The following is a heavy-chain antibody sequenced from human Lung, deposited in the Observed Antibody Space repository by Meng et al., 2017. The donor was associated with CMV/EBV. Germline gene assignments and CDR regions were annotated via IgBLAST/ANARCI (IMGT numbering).Heavy chain of an antibody. D-gene: IGHD5-18*01. Sequence: GSLRLSCTVPGGSISSYYWSWIRQPPGKGLEWIGYIYYSGSTNYNPSLKSRVTISVDTSKNQFSLKLSSVTAADTAVYYCARGARRLNSPYHYYYGMDVWGQGTTVTVSS. V-gene: IGHV4-59*01. CDR3: ARGARRLNSPYHYYYGMDV. J-gene: IGHJ6*02. CDR1: GGSISSYY. CDR2: IYYSGST.